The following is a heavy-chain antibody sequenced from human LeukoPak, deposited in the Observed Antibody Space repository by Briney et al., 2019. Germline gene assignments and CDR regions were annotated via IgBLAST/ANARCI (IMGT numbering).Heavy chain of an antibody. D-gene: IGHD2-2*01. V-gene: IGHV1-3*01. CDR1: GYTFTSYA. CDR2: INAGNGNT. J-gene: IGHJ4*02. Sequence: GASVKVSCKASGYTFTSYAMHWVRQAPGQRLEWMGWINAGNGNTKYSQKFQGRVTITRDTSASTAYMELSSLRSEDTAVYYCARGWGFVVVPAALNYWGQGTLVTVSS. CDR3: ARGWGFVVVPAALNY.